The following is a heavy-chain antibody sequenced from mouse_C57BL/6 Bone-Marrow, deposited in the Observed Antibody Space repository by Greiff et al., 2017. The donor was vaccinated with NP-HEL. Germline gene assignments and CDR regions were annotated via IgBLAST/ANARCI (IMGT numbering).Heavy chain of an antibody. J-gene: IGHJ3*01. Sequence: EVHLVESGPVLVKPGASVKMSCKASGYTFTDYYMNWVKQSHGKSLEWIGVINPYNGGTSYNQKFKGKATLTVDKSSSTAYMELNSLTSEDSAVYYCAYGYQAWFAYWGQGTLVTVSA. V-gene: IGHV1-19*01. CDR2: INPYNGGT. D-gene: IGHD2-2*01. CDR3: AYGYQAWFAY. CDR1: GYTFTDYY.